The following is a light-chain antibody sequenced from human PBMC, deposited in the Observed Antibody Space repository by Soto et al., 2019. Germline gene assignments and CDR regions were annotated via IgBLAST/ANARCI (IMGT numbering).Light chain of an antibody. CDR2: RNN. Sequence: QSVLTQPPSASGTPGQRVTISCSGSSSNIGSNYVYWYHQLPGTAPKLVIYRNNQRPSGVPDRISGSKSGTSASLAISGLRSEDEDADYCAAWEDRRSGLVFGRGTKLTVL. V-gene: IGLV1-47*01. CDR1: SSNIGSNY. CDR3: AAWEDRRSGLV. J-gene: IGLJ2*01.